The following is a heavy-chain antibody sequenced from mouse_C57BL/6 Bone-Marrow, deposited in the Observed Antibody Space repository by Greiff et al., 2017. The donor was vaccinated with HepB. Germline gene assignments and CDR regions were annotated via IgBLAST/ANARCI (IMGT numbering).Heavy chain of an antibody. CDR2: IYPRSGNT. V-gene: IGHV1-81*01. CDR1: GYTFTSYG. CDR3: ARHGSSCYWYFDV. J-gene: IGHJ1*03. Sequence: QVQLQQSGAELARPGASVKLSCKASGYTFTSYGISWVKQRTGQGLEWIGEIYPRSGNTYYNEKFKGKATLTADKSSSTAYMELRSLTSEDSAVYFCARHGSSCYWYFDVWGTGTTVTVSS. D-gene: IGHD1-1*01.